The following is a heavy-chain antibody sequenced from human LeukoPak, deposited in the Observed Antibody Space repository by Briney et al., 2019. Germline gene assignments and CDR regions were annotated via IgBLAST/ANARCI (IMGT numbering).Heavy chain of an antibody. Sequence: GGSLRLSCAASGFSFDNYAMSWVRQAPGKGLEWVSSISSSSSYIYYADSVKGRFTISRDNAKNSLYLQMNSLRAEDTAVYYCARNLRDYWGQGTLVTVSS. CDR2: ISSSSSYI. CDR3: ARNLRDY. V-gene: IGHV3-21*01. J-gene: IGHJ4*02. CDR1: GFSFDNYA. D-gene: IGHD1-14*01.